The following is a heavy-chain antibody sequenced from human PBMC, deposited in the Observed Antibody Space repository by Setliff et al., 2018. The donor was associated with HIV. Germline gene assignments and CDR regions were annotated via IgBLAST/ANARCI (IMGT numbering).Heavy chain of an antibody. CDR2: INHSGST. J-gene: IGHJ4*02. Sequence: SETLSLTCAVYGGSFNGYSWTWIRQPPGKGLDWIGGINHSGSTNYNPSLKGRVTISVDTSKSQFSLRLSSAAAGDTAVYYCGRSNVPVASGYYYFEYWGQGTLVTVSS. CDR3: GRSNVPVASGYYYFEY. V-gene: IGHV4-34*01. CDR1: GGSFNGYS. D-gene: IGHD3-3*01.